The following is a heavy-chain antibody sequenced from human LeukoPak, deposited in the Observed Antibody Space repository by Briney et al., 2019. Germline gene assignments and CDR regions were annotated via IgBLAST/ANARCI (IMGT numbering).Heavy chain of an antibody. CDR1: GFTFSSYD. CDR3: ARDVVDNYNRHHCGMDV. Sequence: GGSQRLSCGASGFTFSSYDMHWVRQATGKGLEWVSAIGIAGDTYYPGSVKGRFTISRENAKNSLYLQMNSLRAEDTAVYYCARDVVDNYNRHHCGMDVWGQGTTVTVSS. CDR2: IGIAGDT. D-gene: IGHD2-15*01. J-gene: IGHJ6*02. V-gene: IGHV3-13*04.